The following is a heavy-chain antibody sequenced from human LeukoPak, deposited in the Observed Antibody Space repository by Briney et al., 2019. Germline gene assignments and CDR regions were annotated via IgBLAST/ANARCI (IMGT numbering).Heavy chain of an antibody. CDR1: GYTFTGYY. CDR2: INPNSGGT. Sequence: ASVKVSCKASGYTFTGYYMHWVRQAPGQGLEWMGWINPNSGGTNYAQKFQGRVTMTRDPSISTAYMELSRLRSDDTAVYYCARAVSGDYVFSGWYFDLWGRGTLVTVSS. J-gene: IGHJ2*01. V-gene: IGHV1-2*02. D-gene: IGHD4-17*01. CDR3: ARAVSGDYVFSGWYFDL.